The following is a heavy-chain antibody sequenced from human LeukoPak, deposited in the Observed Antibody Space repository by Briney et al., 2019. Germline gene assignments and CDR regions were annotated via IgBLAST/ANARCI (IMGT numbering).Heavy chain of an antibody. CDR2: IYYSGST. D-gene: IGHD6-19*01. V-gene: IGHV4-59*01. CDR1: GGSISSYY. J-gene: IGHJ4*02. CDR3: ARGVAVAGTFDY. Sequence: SETLSLTCTVSGGSISSYYWSWIRQPPGKGLEWIGYIYYSGSTNYNPSLKSRVTISVDTPKNQFSLKLSSVTAADTAVYYCARGVAVAGTFDYWGQGTLVTVSS.